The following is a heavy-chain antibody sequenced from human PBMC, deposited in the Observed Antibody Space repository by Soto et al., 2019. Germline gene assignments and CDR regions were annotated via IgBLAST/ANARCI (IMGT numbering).Heavy chain of an antibody. CDR2: IKSKTDGGTT. CDR1: GFTFSNAW. Sequence: GGSLRLSCAASGFTFSNAWMSWVRQAPGKGLEWVGRIKSKTDGGTTDYAAPVKGRFTISRDDSKNTLYLQMNSLKTEDTAVYYCTTVGDYDILTGYYTYYFDYWGQGTLVTVSS. V-gene: IGHV3-15*01. D-gene: IGHD3-9*01. J-gene: IGHJ4*02. CDR3: TTVGDYDILTGYYTYYFDY.